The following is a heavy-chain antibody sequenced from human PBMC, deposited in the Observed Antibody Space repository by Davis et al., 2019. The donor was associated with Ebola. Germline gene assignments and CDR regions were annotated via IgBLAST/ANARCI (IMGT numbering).Heavy chain of an antibody. Sequence: GSLKISCSASRVTSTTHWIHWVRPAPGKGPVWVPRINPDGTKTGYADSVRGRFTISRDNAKNTLYLQMNSLRAEDTAVYHCARDTIVGATTLDYWGQGTLVAVSS. CDR2: INPDGTKT. D-gene: IGHD1-26*01. CDR1: RVTSTTHW. CDR3: ARDTIVGATTLDY. J-gene: IGHJ4*02. V-gene: IGHV3-74*01.